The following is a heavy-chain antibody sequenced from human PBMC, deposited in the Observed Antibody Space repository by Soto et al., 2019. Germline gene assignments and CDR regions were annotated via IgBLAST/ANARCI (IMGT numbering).Heavy chain of an antibody. V-gene: IGHV6-1*01. CDR2: TYYRSKWYN. Sequence: KQSQTLSLTCAISGDSVSSNSAAWNWIRQSPSRGLEWLGRTYYRSKWYNDYAVSVKSRITINPDTSKNQFSLQLNSVTPEDTAVYYCARVGGPITIFGVDDAFDIWGQGTMVTVSS. D-gene: IGHD3-3*01. J-gene: IGHJ3*02. CDR3: ARVGGPITIFGVDDAFDI. CDR1: GDSVSSNSAA.